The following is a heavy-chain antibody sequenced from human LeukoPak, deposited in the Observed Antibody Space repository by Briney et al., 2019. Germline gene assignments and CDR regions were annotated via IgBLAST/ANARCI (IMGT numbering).Heavy chain of an antibody. Sequence: GGSLRLSCAASGFTVSSNYMSWVRQAPGKGLEWVSVIYSGGSTYYADSVKGRFTISRDNSKNTLYLQMNSLRAEDTAVYYCAKGVVVVAATPAYPTYYFDYWGQGTLVTVSS. V-gene: IGHV3-66*01. CDR3: AKGVVVVAATPAYPTYYFDY. D-gene: IGHD2-15*01. J-gene: IGHJ4*02. CDR2: IYSGGST. CDR1: GFTVSSNY.